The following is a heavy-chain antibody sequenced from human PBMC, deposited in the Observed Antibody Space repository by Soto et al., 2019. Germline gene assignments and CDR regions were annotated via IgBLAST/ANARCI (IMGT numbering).Heavy chain of an antibody. D-gene: IGHD2-21*02. CDR3: SRGKFGEVTATIDY. V-gene: IGHV4-4*02. J-gene: IGHJ4*02. Sequence: PSETLSLTCAVSGGSISSSNWWSWVRQPPGKGLEWIGEIYHSGSTNYNPSLKSRVTISVDKSKNQFSPKLSSVTAADTAVYYCSRGKFGEVTATIDYWGQGTLVTGSS. CDR2: IYHSGST. CDR1: GGSISSSNW.